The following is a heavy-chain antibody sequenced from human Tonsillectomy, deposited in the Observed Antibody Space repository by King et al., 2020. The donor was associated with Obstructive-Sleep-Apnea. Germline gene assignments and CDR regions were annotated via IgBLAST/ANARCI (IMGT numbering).Heavy chain of an antibody. Sequence: QLQESGPGLVKPSETLSLTCTVSGGVISSSSYYWGWIRQPPGKGLGWIGGFFNSGVTYYNPSLTSRVTISVDTSKNQFSLKLSSVTAADTAVYYCAREGYDFWSGYSIDAFDIWGQGTMVTVSS. V-gene: IGHV4-39*07. D-gene: IGHD3-3*01. CDR3: AREGYDFWSGYSIDAFDI. CDR2: FFNSGVT. J-gene: IGHJ3*02. CDR1: GGVISSSSYY.